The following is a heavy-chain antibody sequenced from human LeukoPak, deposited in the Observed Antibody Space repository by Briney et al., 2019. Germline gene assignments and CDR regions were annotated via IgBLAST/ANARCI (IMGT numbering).Heavy chain of an antibody. CDR2: IYSGGST. V-gene: IGHV3-53*01. Sequence: PGGSLRLSCAASGFTVSNNYMSWVRQAPGKGLEWVSVIYSGGSTYYADSVKGRFTISRDNSKNTLYLQMNSLRAEDTAVYYCARAAAVGYYYMDVWGKGTTVTVSS. D-gene: IGHD4-23*01. J-gene: IGHJ6*03. CDR1: GFTVSNNY. CDR3: ARAAAVGYYYMDV.